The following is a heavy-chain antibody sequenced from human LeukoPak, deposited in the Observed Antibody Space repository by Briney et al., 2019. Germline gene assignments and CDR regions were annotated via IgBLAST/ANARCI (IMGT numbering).Heavy chain of an antibody. CDR3: ARGGGDNAFDI. D-gene: IGHD2-21*02. V-gene: IGHV3-53*01. J-gene: IGHJ3*02. CDR1: GFTVSSNY. CDR2: IYSGGST. Sequence: GGSLRLSCAASGFTVSSNYMSWVRQAPGEGLEWVSVIYSGGSTYYADSVKGRVTISRDNSKNTLYLQMNRLRAEDTAVYYCARGGGDNAFDIWGQGKMVTVSS.